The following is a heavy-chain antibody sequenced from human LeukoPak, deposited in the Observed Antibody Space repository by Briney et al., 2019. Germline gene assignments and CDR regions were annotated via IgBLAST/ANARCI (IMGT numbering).Heavy chain of an antibody. V-gene: IGHV3-23*01. D-gene: IGHD6-19*01. CDR1: GFTFSSYA. J-gene: IGHJ4*02. CDR2: ISGSGGST. CDR3: AKVLYSSGWYDY. Sequence: GGSLRLSCAASGFTFSSYAMSWVRQAPGKELEWVSAISGSGGSTYYADSVKGRFIISRDNSKNTLYLQMNSLRAEDTAVYYCAKVLYSSGWYDYWGQGTLVTVSS.